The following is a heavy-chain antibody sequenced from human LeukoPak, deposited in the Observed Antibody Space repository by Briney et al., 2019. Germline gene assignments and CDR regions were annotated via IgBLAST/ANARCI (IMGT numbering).Heavy chain of an antibody. D-gene: IGHD3-10*01. CDR2: ISSSSSYI. CDR3: ARDFLMVRGVITRFDY. Sequence: PGGSLRLSCAASGFTFSSYSMNWVRQAPGKGLEWVSSISSSSSYIYYADSVKGRFTISRDNAKNSLYLQMNSLRAEDTAVYYCARDFLMVRGVITRFDYWGQGTLVTVSS. J-gene: IGHJ4*02. CDR1: GFTFSSYS. V-gene: IGHV3-21*01.